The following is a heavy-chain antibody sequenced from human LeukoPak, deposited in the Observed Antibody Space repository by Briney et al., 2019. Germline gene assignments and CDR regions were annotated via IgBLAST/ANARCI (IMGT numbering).Heavy chain of an antibody. CDR1: GGSISSGGYY. CDR3: ARVCRGGSCNYFDY. Sequence: SQTLSLTCTVSGGSISSGGYYWSWLRQHPGKGLEWIGYIYYSGSTYYNPSLKSRVTISVDTSKNQFSLKLSSVTAADTAVYYCARVCRGGSCNYFDYWGQGTLVTVSS. D-gene: IGHD2-15*01. CDR2: IYYSGST. J-gene: IGHJ4*02. V-gene: IGHV4-31*03.